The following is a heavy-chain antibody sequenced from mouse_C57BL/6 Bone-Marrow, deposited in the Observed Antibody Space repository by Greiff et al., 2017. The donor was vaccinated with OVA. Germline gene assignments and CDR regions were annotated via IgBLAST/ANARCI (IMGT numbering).Heavy chain of an antibody. J-gene: IGHJ3*01. CDR1: GFNIKDDY. CDR3: TTSYYDYDGAWFAY. V-gene: IGHV14-4*01. CDR2: IDPENGDT. D-gene: IGHD2-4*01. Sequence: EVQLQQSGAELVRPGASVKLSCTASGFNIKDDYMHWVKQRPEQGLEWIGWIDPENGDTEYASKFQGKATITADTSSNPAYLQLSSLTSEDTAVYYCTTSYYDYDGAWFAYWGQGTLVTVSA.